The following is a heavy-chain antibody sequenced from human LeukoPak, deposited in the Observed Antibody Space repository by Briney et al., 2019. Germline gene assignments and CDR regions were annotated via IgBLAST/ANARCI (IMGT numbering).Heavy chain of an antibody. V-gene: IGHV1-24*01. CDR3: ATGPRSTYNWNYLYYFDY. J-gene: IGHJ4*02. D-gene: IGHD1-7*01. CDR1: VYTLTELS. Sequence: GASVKVSCRVSVYTLTELSMHWVRQAPGKGLEWMGGFDPEDGETIYAQKFQGRVTMTEDTSTDTAYMELSSLRSEDTAVYYCATGPRSTYNWNYLYYFDYWGQGTLVTVSS. CDR2: FDPEDGET.